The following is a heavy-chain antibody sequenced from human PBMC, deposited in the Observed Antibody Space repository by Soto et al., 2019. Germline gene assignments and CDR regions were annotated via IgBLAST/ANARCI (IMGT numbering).Heavy chain of an antibody. J-gene: IGHJ1*01. CDR2: IYYSGST. V-gene: IGHV4-59*01. D-gene: IGHD6-13*01. CDR1: GGSISSYY. CDR3: ASLRTDSSWSWWGHFQH. Sequence: SETLSLTCTVSGGSISSYYWSWIRQPPGKGLEWIGYIYYSGSTNYNPSLKSRVTISVDTSKNQFSLKLSSVTAADTAVYYFASLRTDSSWSWWGHFQHWGQGTLVTAPQ.